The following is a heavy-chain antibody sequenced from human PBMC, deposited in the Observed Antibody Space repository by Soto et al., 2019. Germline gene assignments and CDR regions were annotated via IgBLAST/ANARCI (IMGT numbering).Heavy chain of an antibody. CDR3: TGGGWYRGSKGPLAY. CDR2: IRSKAYGGTT. D-gene: IGHD1-26*01. CDR1: GFTFGDYA. Sequence: PGGSLILSCTASGFTFGDYAMSWFRQAPGKGLEWVGFIRSKAYGGTTEYAASVKGRFTISRDDSKSIAYLQMNSLKTEDTAVYYCTGGGWYRGSKGPLAYWGKGTLVPVPS. J-gene: IGHJ4*02. V-gene: IGHV3-49*03.